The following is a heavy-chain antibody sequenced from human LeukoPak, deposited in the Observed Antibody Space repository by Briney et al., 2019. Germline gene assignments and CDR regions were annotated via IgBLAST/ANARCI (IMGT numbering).Heavy chain of an antibody. J-gene: IGHJ4*02. Sequence: PGGSLRLSCAASGFTFSSYSMNWVRQAPGKGLEWLSYISGSGDTSYYADSVKGRFTISRDNAKNTVYLQMNNLRGEDTALYYCSKAGDTNYYRHGDYWGQGTLVTVSS. V-gene: IGHV3-48*04. CDR2: ISGSGDTS. D-gene: IGHD4-11*01. CDR1: GFTFSSYS. CDR3: SKAGDTNYYRHGDY.